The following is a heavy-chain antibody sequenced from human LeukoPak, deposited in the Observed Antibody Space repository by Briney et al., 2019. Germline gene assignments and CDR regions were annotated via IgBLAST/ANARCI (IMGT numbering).Heavy chain of an antibody. CDR2: ITNTGGVT. D-gene: IGHD3-9*01. J-gene: IGHJ6*02. CDR3: TKDYCGKFCSAV. CDR1: GFTFSTYA. Sequence: RPGGSLRLSCAASGFTFSTYAMSWVRQAPGKGLEWVSGITNTGGVTLYADSVKGRLTVSRDNSKNTLYLQMNSLRAEDTAKYYCTKDYCGKFCSAVWGQGTTVTVSS. V-gene: IGHV3-23*01.